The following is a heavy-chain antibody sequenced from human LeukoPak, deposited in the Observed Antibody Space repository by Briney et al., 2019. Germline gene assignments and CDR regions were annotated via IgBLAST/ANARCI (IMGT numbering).Heavy chain of an antibody. CDR1: GFTFSSYA. CDR3: ARATGYCSSTSCYGREDYYMDV. D-gene: IGHD2-2*01. J-gene: IGHJ6*03. V-gene: IGHV3-30*01. Sequence: GGSLRLSCAASGFTFSSYAMHWVRQAPGKGLEWVAVISYDGSNKYYADSVKGRFTISRDNSKSTLYLQMNSLRAEDTAVYYCARATGYCSSTSCYGREDYYMDVWGKGTTVTVSS. CDR2: ISYDGSNK.